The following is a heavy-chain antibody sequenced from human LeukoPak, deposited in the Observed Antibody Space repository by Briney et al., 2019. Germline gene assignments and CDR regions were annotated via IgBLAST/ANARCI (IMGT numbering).Heavy chain of an antibody. Sequence: PGGSLRLSCAASGFTFSNAWMSWVRQAPGKGLEWVGPIKSKTDGGTTDYAAPVKGRFTISRDDSKKTLYLQMNSLKTEDTAVYYCTTYDYEGRAFDIWGQGTMVTVSS. D-gene: IGHD4-17*01. J-gene: IGHJ3*02. CDR3: TTYDYEGRAFDI. V-gene: IGHV3-15*01. CDR1: GFTFSNAW. CDR2: IKSKTDGGTT.